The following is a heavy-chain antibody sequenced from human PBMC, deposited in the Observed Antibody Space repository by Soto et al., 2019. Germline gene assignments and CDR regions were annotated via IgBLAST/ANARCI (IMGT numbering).Heavy chain of an antibody. V-gene: IGHV5-51*01. CDR2: IYPGDSDT. D-gene: IGHD3-10*01. Sequence: GESLKISCHASGYTFTSYWIGWVRQMPGKGLEWMGIIYPGDSDTRYSPSFQGQVTISADKSISTAYLQWSSLKASDTAVYFCARKQAGYFYGIDYWGQGTLVTASS. CDR3: ARKQAGYFYGIDY. CDR1: GYTFTSYW. J-gene: IGHJ4*02.